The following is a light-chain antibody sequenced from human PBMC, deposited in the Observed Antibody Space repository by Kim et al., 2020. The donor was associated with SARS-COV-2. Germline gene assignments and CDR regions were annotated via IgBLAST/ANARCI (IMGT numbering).Light chain of an antibody. Sequence: SYELTQPPSVSVSPGQTASITCSGENLGDKYVCWYQQKPGQSPVLVIYQDTKRPSGIPERFSGSNSGNTATLTISGTQAMDEADYYCQAWDSSKVFGGG. CDR1: NLGDKY. CDR2: QDT. V-gene: IGLV3-1*01. J-gene: IGLJ3*02. CDR3: QAWDSSKV.